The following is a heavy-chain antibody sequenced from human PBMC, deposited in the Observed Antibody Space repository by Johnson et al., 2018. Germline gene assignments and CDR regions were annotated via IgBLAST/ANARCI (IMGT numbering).Heavy chain of an antibody. CDR2: IIPIFGTA. Sequence: VQLVESGAEVKKPGSSVKVSCKASGGTFSSYAISWVRQAPGQGLEWMGGIIPIFGTANYAQKFQGRVTITADESTSTAYMELNSLRAEGTAGYYCATTVTTPNYYYVMDVWGQGTTVTVSS. CDR3: ATTVTTPNYYYVMDV. CDR1: GGTFSSYA. D-gene: IGHD4-17*01. V-gene: IGHV1-69*01. J-gene: IGHJ6*02.